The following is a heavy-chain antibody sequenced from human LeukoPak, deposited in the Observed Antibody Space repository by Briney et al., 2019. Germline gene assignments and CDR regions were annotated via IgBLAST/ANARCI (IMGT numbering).Heavy chain of an antibody. Sequence: GGSLRLSCAASGFDFKTCEMNWVRQAPGKGLEWISYISGKNTINYADSVKGRFTISRDNDKKTLYLEMNSLRAEDTAVYYCARDPPSTRLNWLDPWGQGTLVTVSS. V-gene: IGHV3-48*03. J-gene: IGHJ5*02. CDR3: ARDPPSTRLNWLDP. CDR1: GFDFKTCE. CDR2: ISGKNTI. D-gene: IGHD5/OR15-5a*01.